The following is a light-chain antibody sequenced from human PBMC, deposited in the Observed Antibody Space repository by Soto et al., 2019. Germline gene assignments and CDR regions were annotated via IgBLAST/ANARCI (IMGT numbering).Light chain of an antibody. CDR3: ASYTSSRVWV. V-gene: IGLV2-18*02. CDR1: SSDVGSYNR. J-gene: IGLJ3*02. Sequence: QSALTQPPSVSESPGQSVTISCTGTSSDVGSYNRVSWYQQPPATAPKLIIYEVINRPSGVPVRFSGSKSANMASLTISGLQAEDEADYYCASYTSSRVWVFGGGTKLTVL. CDR2: EVI.